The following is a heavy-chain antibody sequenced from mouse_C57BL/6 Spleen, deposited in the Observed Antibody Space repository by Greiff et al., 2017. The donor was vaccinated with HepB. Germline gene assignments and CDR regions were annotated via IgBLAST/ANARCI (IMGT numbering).Heavy chain of an antibody. Sequence: EVNVVESGGGLVQPKGSLKLSCAASGFTFNTYAMHWVRQAPGKGLEWVARIRSKSSNYATYYADSVKDRFTISRDDSQSMLYLQMNNLKTEDTAMYYCVRERDDYDMYYFDYWGQGTTLTVSS. V-gene: IGHV10-3*01. CDR1: GFTFNTYA. J-gene: IGHJ2*01. CDR2: IRSKSSNYAT. D-gene: IGHD2-4*01. CDR3: VRERDDYDMYYFDY.